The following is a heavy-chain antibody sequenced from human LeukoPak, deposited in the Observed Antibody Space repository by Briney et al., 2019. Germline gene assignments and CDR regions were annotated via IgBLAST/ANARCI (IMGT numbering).Heavy chain of an antibody. J-gene: IGHJ4*02. D-gene: IGHD3-10*01. CDR3: AKGRYTGSSFFDY. V-gene: IGHV3-30*18. CDR2: ISYDGSNK. CDR1: GFTFSSYG. Sequence: GGSLRLSCAASGFTFSSYGMHWVRQAPGKGLEWVALISYDGSNKYYSDSVKGRFTISRDNSRNTLYLQMNSLRPEDTAVYYCAKGRYTGSSFFDYWGQGTLVTVSS.